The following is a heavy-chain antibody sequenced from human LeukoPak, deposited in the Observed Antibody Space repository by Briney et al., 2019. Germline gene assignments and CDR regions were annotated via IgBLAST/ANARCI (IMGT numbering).Heavy chain of an antibody. D-gene: IGHD5-12*01. CDR1: GGSISNSSYY. CDR2: IYYSGST. V-gene: IGHV4-39*07. Sequence: SETLSLTCTVSGGSISNSSYYWGWIRQPPGKGLEWIGSIYYSGSTYYNPSLKSRVTISVDRSKNQFSLKLSSVTAADTAVYYCARRRSGGYVSNVDFDYWGQGTLVTVSS. CDR3: ARRRSGGYVSNVDFDY. J-gene: IGHJ4*02.